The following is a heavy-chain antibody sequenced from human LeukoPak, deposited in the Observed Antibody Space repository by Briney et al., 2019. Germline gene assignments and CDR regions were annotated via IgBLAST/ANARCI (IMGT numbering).Heavy chain of an antibody. CDR1: GYSLSSGYY. Sequence: SQTPSLTRTVSGYSLSSGYYWGWIGHPPRKGLEWIGGMYHSGCPYYSPSLRSRVTISIDTSKTQFSLRLTSVTATDTAVYYCARVGGYSYGNYYFNYWGQGTLFTVSS. CDR3: ARVGGYSYGNYYFNY. CDR2: MYHSGCP. V-gene: IGHV4-38-2*02. J-gene: IGHJ4*02. D-gene: IGHD5-18*01.